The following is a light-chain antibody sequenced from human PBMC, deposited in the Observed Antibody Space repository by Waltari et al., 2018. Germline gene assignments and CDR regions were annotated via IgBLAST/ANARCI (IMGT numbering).Light chain of an antibody. V-gene: IGLV1-47*01. CDR3: ASWDDSLSVGV. J-gene: IGLJ3*02. Sequence: QSVLTQPPSASGTPGQRVTISCSGSISNLGTNYVYWYQQFPGTAPKLLIQRNNPRPSGVPDRFSGSKSGTSASLAISGLLSEDEADYYCASWDDSLSVGVFGGGTKLTVL. CDR2: RNN. CDR1: ISNLGTNY.